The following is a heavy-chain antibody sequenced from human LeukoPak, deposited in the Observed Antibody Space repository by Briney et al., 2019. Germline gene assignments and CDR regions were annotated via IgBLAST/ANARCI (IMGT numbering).Heavy chain of an antibody. CDR1: GYTFTSYG. J-gene: IGHJ4*02. D-gene: IGHD4-17*01. Sequence: AASVKVSCKASGYTFTSYGISWVRQAPGQGLEWMGWISAYNGNTNYAQKLQGRVTMTTDTSTSTAYIELRSLRSDDTAVYYCASGDYGDAYYFDYWGQGTLVTVSS. CDR2: ISAYNGNT. V-gene: IGHV1-18*01. CDR3: ASGDYGDAYYFDY.